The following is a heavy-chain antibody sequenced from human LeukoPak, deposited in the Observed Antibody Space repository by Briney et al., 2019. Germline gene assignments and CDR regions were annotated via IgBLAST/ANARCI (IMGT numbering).Heavy chain of an antibody. D-gene: IGHD3-16*01. CDR2: ISSGSSTI. J-gene: IGHJ4*02. V-gene: IGHV3-48*01. Sequence: PGGSLRLSCAASGFTFSTYSMNWVRQAPGKGLEWVSYISSGSSTIYYADSVKGRFTISRDNAKNTLYLQMNSLRPEDTAVYYCAKAYWDTFGWYYFDYWGQGTLVSVSS. CDR3: AKAYWDTFGWYYFDY. CDR1: GFTFSTYS.